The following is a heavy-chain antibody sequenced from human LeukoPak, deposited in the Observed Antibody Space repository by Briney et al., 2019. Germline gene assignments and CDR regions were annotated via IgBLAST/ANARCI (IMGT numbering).Heavy chain of an antibody. J-gene: IGHJ6*02. V-gene: IGHV1-8*01. Sequence: ASVKVSCKASGYTFTSYDINWVQQATGQGLEWMGWMNPNSGNTGYAQKFQGRVTMTRNTSISTAYMELCSLRSEDTAVYYCARVSYCSSTSCYLGVGYYYYYGMDVWGQGTTVTVSS. CDR1: GYTFTSYD. CDR2: MNPNSGNT. D-gene: IGHD2-2*01. CDR3: ARVSYCSSTSCYLGVGYYYYYGMDV.